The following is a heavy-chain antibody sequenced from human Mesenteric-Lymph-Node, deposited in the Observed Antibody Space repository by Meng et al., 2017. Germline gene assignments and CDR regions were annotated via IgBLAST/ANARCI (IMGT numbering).Heavy chain of an antibody. D-gene: IGHD4-17*01. V-gene: IGHV4-34*01. CDR3: ARRYGASAYNWFDP. J-gene: IGHJ5*02. Sequence: QGQLQPGGAGLLKPSETLSLTCAVYGGSFSGYYWSWIRQPPGKGLEWIGEINHSGSTNYNPSLKSRVTISVDTSKNQFSLKLSSVTAADTAVYYCARRYGASAYNWFDPWGQGTLVTVSS. CDR1: GGSFSGYY. CDR2: INHSGST.